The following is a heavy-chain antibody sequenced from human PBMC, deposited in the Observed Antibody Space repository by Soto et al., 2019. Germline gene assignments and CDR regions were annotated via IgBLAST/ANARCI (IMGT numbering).Heavy chain of an antibody. V-gene: IGHV4-59*01. CDR1: GASFTAYY. J-gene: IGHJ5*02. D-gene: IGHD3-9*01. CDR3: AREYLRWFDP. CDR2: IYHSGTT. Sequence: KASETLSLTCTVSGASFTAYYWSWIRQPPGKGLEWIGYIYHSGTTTYNPSLKSRVTMSIDTSKNQVSLRLSSVTAADTAVYYCAREYLRWFDPWGQGTLVTVSS.